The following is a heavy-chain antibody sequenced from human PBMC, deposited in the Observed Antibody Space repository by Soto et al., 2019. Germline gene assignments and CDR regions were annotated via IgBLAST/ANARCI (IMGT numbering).Heavy chain of an antibody. CDR1: GGSISSTNW. J-gene: IGHJ4*02. CDR2: IHHSGSA. CDR3: ARYSALSGTYYFDY. D-gene: IGHD1-7*01. Sequence: QVQLQESGPGLVRPSVTLSLTCAVSGGSISSTNWWCWVRQTPGRGLEWIAEIHHSGSANYNPSLKSRVTLSVDKSKNHFSLKLSSVTAADTAVYHCARYSALSGTYYFDYWGQGTLVTVSS. V-gene: IGHV4-4*02.